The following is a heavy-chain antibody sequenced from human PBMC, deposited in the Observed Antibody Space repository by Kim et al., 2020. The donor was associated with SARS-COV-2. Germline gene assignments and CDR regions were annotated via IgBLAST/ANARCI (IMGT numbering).Heavy chain of an antibody. CDR3: ARGYSGYGTYNWFDP. CDR1: GGSISSSSYY. V-gene: IGHV4-39*01. D-gene: IGHD5-12*01. Sequence: SETLSLTCTVSGGSISSSSYYWGWIRQPPGKGLEWIGSIYYSGSIYYNPSLKSRVTISVDTSKNQFSLKLSSVTAADTAVYYCARGYSGYGTYNWFDPWGQGTLVTVSS. J-gene: IGHJ5*02. CDR2: IYYSGSI.